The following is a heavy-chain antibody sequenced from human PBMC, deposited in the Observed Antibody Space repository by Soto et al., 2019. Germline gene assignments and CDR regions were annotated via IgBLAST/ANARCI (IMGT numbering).Heavy chain of an antibody. D-gene: IGHD6-13*01. CDR1: GYTFTSYY. Sequence: ASLNVSCKASGYTFTSYYMHWVRQAPGQGLEWMGIINPSGGSTSYAQKFQGRVTMTRDTSTSTVYMELSSLRSEDTAVYYCASSYWQLALSYYYYYGMDVWGQGTTVTVSS. CDR3: ASSYWQLALSYYYYYGMDV. CDR2: INPSGGST. V-gene: IGHV1-46*01. J-gene: IGHJ6*02.